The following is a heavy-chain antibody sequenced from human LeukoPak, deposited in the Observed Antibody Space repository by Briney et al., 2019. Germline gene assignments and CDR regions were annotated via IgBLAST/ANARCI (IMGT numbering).Heavy chain of an antibody. J-gene: IGHJ5*02. D-gene: IGHD2-21*02. V-gene: IGHV3-13*01. CDR1: GFTFSTFE. Sequence: GGSLRLSCTASGFTFSTFEMHWVRQATGKGLEWVSAIGVTGKTYYLASVEGRFTISRENAKSSVYLQMNSLGAGDTAVYYCARGLGTGTAYTNRFDLWGQGTLVTVSS. CDR3: ARGLGTGTAYTNRFDL. CDR2: IGVTGKT.